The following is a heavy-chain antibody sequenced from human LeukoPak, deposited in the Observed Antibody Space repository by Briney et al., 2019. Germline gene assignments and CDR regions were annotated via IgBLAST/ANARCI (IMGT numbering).Heavy chain of an antibody. CDR1: GGSISSYY. Sequence: PSETLSLTCTVSGGSISSYYWSWIRQPPGKGLEWIGYIYYSGSTNYNPSLKSRVTISVDTSKNQFSLKLSSVTAADTAVYYCATQLRGPYYYYMDVWGKGTTVTVSS. J-gene: IGHJ6*03. D-gene: IGHD6-13*01. CDR2: IYYSGST. CDR3: ATQLRGPYYYYMDV. V-gene: IGHV4-59*12.